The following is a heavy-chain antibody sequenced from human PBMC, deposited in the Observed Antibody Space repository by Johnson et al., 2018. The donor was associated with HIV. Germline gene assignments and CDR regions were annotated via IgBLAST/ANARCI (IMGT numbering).Heavy chain of an antibody. D-gene: IGHD6-13*01. J-gene: IGHJ3*02. CDR3: ASLTWVARSSRFYAFDI. Sequence: EVQLVESGGGLVQPGGSLRLSCAASGFTFSSYAMSWVRQAPGKGLEWVSAISGSGGSIGYADSVKGRFTISRDNSKNTLYLQMNSLRVEDTAVYYCASLTWVARSSRFYAFDIWGQGTMVTVSS. V-gene: IGHV3-23*04. CDR1: GFTFSSYA. CDR2: ISGSGGSI.